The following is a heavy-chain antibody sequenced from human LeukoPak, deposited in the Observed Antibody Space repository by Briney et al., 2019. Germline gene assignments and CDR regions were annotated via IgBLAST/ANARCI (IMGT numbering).Heavy chain of an antibody. CDR2: MNPNSGNT. CDR1: GYTFTSYD. V-gene: IGHV1-8*01. D-gene: IGHD3-10*01. J-gene: IGHJ4*02. CDR3: ATTKMVRGVPFDY. Sequence: ASVKVSCKASGYTFTSYDINWVRQATGQGLEWVGWMNPNSGNTGYAQKFQGRVTMTRDMSTSTVYMDLSSLRSEDTAVYYCATTKMVRGVPFDYWGQGTLVTVSS.